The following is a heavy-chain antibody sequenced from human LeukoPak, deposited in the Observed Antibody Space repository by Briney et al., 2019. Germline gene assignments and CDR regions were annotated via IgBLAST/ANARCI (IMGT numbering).Heavy chain of an antibody. V-gene: IGHV3-23*01. CDR2: IATGFDT. Sequence: GGSLRLSCAASGFTFSTHAMTWVRQAPGKGLEWVSSIATGFDTYSADSVKGRFAISRDNSKNTLYLQMNNLRADDTALYYCARFPGFGSGTHRLDYWGQGTLVTVSS. D-gene: IGHD3-10*01. CDR3: ARFPGFGSGTHRLDY. CDR1: GFTFSTHA. J-gene: IGHJ4*02.